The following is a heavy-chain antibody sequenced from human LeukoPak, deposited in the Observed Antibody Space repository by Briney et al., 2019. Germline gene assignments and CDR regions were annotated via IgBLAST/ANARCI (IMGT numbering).Heavy chain of an antibody. V-gene: IGHV4-34*01. J-gene: IGHJ4*02. CDR2: INHSGST. CDR3: ARGPRYYYGSGSYYNVHPFDY. CDR1: GGSFSSYY. D-gene: IGHD3-10*01. Sequence: SETLSLTCAVYGGSFSSYYWSWIRQPPGKGLEWIGEINHSGSTNYNPSLKSRVTISVDTSKNQFSLKLGSVTAADTAVYYCARGPRYYYGSGSYYNVHPFDYWGQGTLVTASS.